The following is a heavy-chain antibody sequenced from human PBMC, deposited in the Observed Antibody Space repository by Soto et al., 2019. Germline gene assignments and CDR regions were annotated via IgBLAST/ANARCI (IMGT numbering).Heavy chain of an antibody. Sequence: QVQLQQWGAGLLKPSETLSLTCAVYGGSFSGYYWSWLRQPPGKGLAWIGEINHSGSTNYNPSLKSRVTISVDTSKNQFSRKLSSVTAADTAVYYGAIPGLGYCSSTSCYEFDYWGQGTLVTVSS. J-gene: IGHJ4*02. CDR2: INHSGST. CDR1: GGSFSGYY. V-gene: IGHV4-34*01. D-gene: IGHD2-2*01. CDR3: AIPGLGYCSSTSCYEFDY.